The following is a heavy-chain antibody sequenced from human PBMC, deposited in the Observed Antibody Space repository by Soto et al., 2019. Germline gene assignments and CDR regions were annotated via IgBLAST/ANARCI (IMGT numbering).Heavy chain of an antibody. V-gene: IGHV3-30-3*01. Sequence: QVQLVESGGGVVQPGRSLRLSCAASGFIFSSYAMHWIRQAPGKGLEWVAVISSDGSNRYYADSVGVRFTISRDNSENTVYLHMSSLTGDDTAVFYCAKAPWNLAHTHYFDFWGQGTLVTVSS. CDR3: AKAPWNLAHTHYFDF. CDR1: GFIFSSYA. D-gene: IGHD1-1*01. J-gene: IGHJ4*02. CDR2: ISSDGSNR.